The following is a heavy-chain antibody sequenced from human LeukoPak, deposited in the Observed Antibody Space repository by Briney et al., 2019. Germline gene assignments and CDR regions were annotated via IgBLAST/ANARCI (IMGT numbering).Heavy chain of an antibody. CDR2: LSSGSSTI. J-gene: IGHJ3*02. V-gene: IGHV3-48*01. Sequence: GGSLRLSCAASGFSFSNYTMNWVRQAPGKGLEWVSYLSSGSSTIHYADSVKGRFTISRDNAKNSLYLQLNSLRVEDSAIYYCVREGFCSSTSCSLNAFDIWGQGTMVTVSS. CDR3: VREGFCSSTSCSLNAFDI. CDR1: GFSFSNYT. D-gene: IGHD2-2*01.